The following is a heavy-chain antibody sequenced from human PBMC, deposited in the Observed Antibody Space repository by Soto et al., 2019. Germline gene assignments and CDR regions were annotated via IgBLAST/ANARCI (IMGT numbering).Heavy chain of an antibody. CDR1: GGSITNHY. Sequence: QVHLQESGPGLVKPSKTLSLTCTVSGGSITNHYWSWIRQPAGKELEWIGRAYSTGSTNYKPSLRSRVTMSLDTAKMQFSLQLTSVTAADTALYYCARESYSGGVWSFDLWGRGTLVTVSS. D-gene: IGHD6-19*01. V-gene: IGHV4-4*07. J-gene: IGHJ2*01. CDR3: ARESYSGGVWSFDL. CDR2: AYSTGST.